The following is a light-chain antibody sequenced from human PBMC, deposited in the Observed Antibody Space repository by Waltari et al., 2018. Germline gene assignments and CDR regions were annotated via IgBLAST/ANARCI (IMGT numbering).Light chain of an antibody. J-gene: IGLJ3*02. Sequence: QSALTQPASMYGSPGQSITISCTGTTSDIGAYNYVTWYQQHPGTAPQLIIYDVSHRPSGFSTRFSGSKSGNTASLTISGLLTEDEADYYCSSYTTSSTLVVFGGGTKLTVL. V-gene: IGLV2-14*03. CDR1: TSDIGAYNY. CDR2: DVS. CDR3: SSYTTSSTLVV.